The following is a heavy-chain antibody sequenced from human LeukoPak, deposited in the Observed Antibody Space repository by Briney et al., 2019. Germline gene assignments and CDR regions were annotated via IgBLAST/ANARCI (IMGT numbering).Heavy chain of an antibody. CDR2: ISSSSSYI. V-gene: IGHV3-21*01. CDR1: GFTFSSYS. D-gene: IGHD4-17*01. J-gene: IGHJ4*02. Sequence: GGSLRLSCAASGFTFSSYSMNWVRQAPGKGLEWVSSISSSSSYIYYADSVKGRFTISRDSAKNSLYLQMNSLRAEDTAVYYCARVTPDYGHDDYWGQGTLVTVSS. CDR3: ARVTPDYGHDDY.